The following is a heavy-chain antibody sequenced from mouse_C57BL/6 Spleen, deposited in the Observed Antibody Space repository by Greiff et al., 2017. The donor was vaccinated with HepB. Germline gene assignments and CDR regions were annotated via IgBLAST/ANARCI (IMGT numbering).Heavy chain of an antibody. CDR2: IHPNSGST. CDR1: GYTFTSYW. Sequence: QVQLQQSGAELVKPGASVKLSCKASGYTFTSYWMHWVKQRPGQGLEWIGMIHPNSGSTNYNEKFKSKATLTVDESSSTAYMQLSSLTSEDSAVYYCASLHYYGSSGPYYYAMDYWGQGTSVTVSS. J-gene: IGHJ4*01. V-gene: IGHV1-64*01. D-gene: IGHD1-1*01. CDR3: ASLHYYGSSGPYYYAMDY.